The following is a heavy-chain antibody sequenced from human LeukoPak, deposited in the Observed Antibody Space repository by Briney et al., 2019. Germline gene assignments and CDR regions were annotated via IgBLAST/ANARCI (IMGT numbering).Heavy chain of an antibody. CDR3: ARDPSYDSSGYYYVDAFDI. CDR2: ISSSSSYI. J-gene: IGHJ3*02. D-gene: IGHD3-22*01. V-gene: IGHV3-21*01. Sequence: PGGSLRLSCAASGFTFSSYSMNWVRQAPGKGLEWVSSISSSSSYIYYADSVKGRFTISRDNAKNSLYLQMNSLRAEDTAVYYCARDPSYDSSGYYYVDAFDIWGQGTMVTVSS. CDR1: GFTFSSYS.